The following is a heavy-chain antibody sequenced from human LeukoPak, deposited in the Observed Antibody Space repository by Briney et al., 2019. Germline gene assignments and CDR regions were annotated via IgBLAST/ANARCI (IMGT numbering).Heavy chain of an antibody. CDR3: AKDLRYYDSSGYLDY. V-gene: IGHV3-30*18. CDR1: GFTFSSYG. J-gene: IGHJ4*02. Sequence: GRSLRLSCAASGFTFSSYGMHWVRQAPGKGLEWVAVISYDGSNKYYADSVKGRLTISRDNSKNTLYLQMNSLRAEDTAVYYCAKDLRYYDSSGYLDYWGQGTLVTVSS. D-gene: IGHD3-22*01. CDR2: ISYDGSNK.